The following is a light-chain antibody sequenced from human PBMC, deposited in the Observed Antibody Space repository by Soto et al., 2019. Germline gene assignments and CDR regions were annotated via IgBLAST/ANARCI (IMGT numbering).Light chain of an antibody. CDR2: DIS. J-gene: IGLJ2*01. Sequence: QSVLTQPASVSGSPEQSSTLSCTGTSSDFGGYNYVSWYQRQPGKAPKLMIYDISNRPSGVSNRFSGSRCGNTACLSSSWLQAADEADYYCSSDTSSGTLGVFGGGSKLNVL. V-gene: IGLV2-14*01. CDR1: SSDFGGYNY. CDR3: SSDTSSGTLGV.